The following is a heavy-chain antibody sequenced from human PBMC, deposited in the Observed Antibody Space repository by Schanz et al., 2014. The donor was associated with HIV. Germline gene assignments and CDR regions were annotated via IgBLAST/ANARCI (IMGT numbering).Heavy chain of an antibody. CDR2: ISSSSSFI. J-gene: IGHJ4*02. D-gene: IGHD2-2*01. CDR3: ARDSQLFCSSTSCLFDC. Sequence: EVQLVESGGGLVQPGGSLRLSCVVSGFPFSSSVMSWVRQAPGKGLEWVSSISSSSSFIYYADSVKGRFTIARDNTKNSLFLQMNSLRAEDTAVYYCARDSQLFCSSTSCLFDCWGQGTLVTVSS. V-gene: IGHV3-21*01. CDR1: GFPFSSSV.